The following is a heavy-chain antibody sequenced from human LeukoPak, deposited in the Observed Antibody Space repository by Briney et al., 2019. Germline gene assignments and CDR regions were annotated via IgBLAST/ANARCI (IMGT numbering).Heavy chain of an antibody. CDR1: GPTFPRLD. Sequence: GGSLRLSCAVSGPTFPRLDMSWVRQAPGKGLEWISHVTYTGADTYYADSVKGRFTISRDNSKNTLYLQMYSLRAEDTAVYYCATGRWLDFWGQGTLVTVSS. J-gene: IGHJ5*01. CDR2: VTYTGADT. CDR3: ATGRWLDF. V-gene: IGHV3-23*01.